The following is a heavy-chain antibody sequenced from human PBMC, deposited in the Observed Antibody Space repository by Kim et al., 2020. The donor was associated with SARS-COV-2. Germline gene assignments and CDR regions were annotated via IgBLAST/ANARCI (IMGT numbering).Heavy chain of an antibody. D-gene: IGHD3-22*01. CDR3: ATLDSSGYYKEYYFDY. J-gene: IGHJ4*02. Sequence: ASVKVSCKVSGYTLTELSMHWVRQAPGKGFEWMGGFDPEDGETIYAQKSQGRVTMTEDTSTDTAYMELSSLRSEDTAVYYCATLDSSGYYKEYYFDYWGQGTLVTVSS. V-gene: IGHV1-24*01. CDR1: GYTLTELS. CDR2: FDPEDGET.